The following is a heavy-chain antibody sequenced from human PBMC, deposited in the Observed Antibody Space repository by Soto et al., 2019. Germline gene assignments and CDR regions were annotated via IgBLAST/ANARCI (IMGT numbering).Heavy chain of an antibody. D-gene: IGHD3-3*01. Sequence: EVQLVESRGGLVQPGGSLRLSCAASGFTFSSYAMHWVRQAPGKGLEYVSAISSNGGSTYYANSVKGRFTISRDNSKNTLYLQMGSLRAEDMAVYYCARDPFSYDFWSGYYRSRERGWGYMDVWGKGTTVTVSS. V-gene: IGHV3-64*01. J-gene: IGHJ6*03. CDR2: ISSNGGST. CDR1: GFTFSSYA. CDR3: ARDPFSYDFWSGYYRSRERGWGYMDV.